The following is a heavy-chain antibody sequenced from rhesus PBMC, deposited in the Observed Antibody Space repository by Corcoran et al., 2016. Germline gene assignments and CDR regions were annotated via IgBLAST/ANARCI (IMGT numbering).Heavy chain of an antibody. J-gene: IGHJ1*01. Sequence: EVQLVQSGAEVKKPGASVKIYCKASGYTFTDYYLHWLRQARGKGLEWVGRVDPEDGEAIHAQKFQDRVTITADTSTDTAYMELSSLRSEDTAVYYCATSRKWVQQFEFWGQGALVTVSS. CDR2: VDPEDGEA. CDR3: ATSRKWVQQFEF. D-gene: IGHD5-24*01. CDR1: GYTFTDYY. V-gene: IGHV1-111*02.